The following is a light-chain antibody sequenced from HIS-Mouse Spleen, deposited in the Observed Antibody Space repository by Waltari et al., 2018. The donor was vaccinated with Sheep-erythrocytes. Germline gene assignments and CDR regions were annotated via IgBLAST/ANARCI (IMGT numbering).Light chain of an antibody. V-gene: IGKV2-28*01. CDR1: QSLLHSNGYNY. Sequence: DIVMTQSPLSLPVTPGAPASIPCRSSQSLLHSNGYNYLDWYLQKPGQSPQLLIYLGSNRASGVPDRFSGSGSGTDFTLKISRVEAEDVGVYYCMQALQTPIFTFGPGTKVDIK. J-gene: IGKJ3*01. CDR3: MQALQTPIFT. CDR2: LGS.